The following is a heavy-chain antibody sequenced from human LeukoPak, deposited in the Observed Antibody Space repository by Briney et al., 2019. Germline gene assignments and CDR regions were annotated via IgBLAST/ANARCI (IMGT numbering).Heavy chain of an antibody. J-gene: IGHJ4*02. V-gene: IGHV3-30*02. CDR3: VKDNPLDY. Sequence: GGSLRLSCGASGFTFNNYDMLWVRQAPGKGLDWVAFIRYDGTSEYYADSVKGRFTISRDNSKNTLFLQMNSLRPEDTAVYYCVKDNPLDYWGQGTLVIVSS. CDR1: GFTFNNYD. D-gene: IGHD1-14*01. CDR2: IRYDGTSE.